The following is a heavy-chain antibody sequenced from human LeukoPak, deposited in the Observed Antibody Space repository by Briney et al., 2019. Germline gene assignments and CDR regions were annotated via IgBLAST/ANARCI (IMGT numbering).Heavy chain of an antibody. CDR3: ARLRPYYYDSSGYSRGWFDP. D-gene: IGHD3-22*01. Sequence: GGSLRLSCAASGFTSSDYNMSWIRQALGKGLEGVSYICSIGSTIYYADSVKGRFTISRNNAKNSLYLQMNSLRAEDTAVYYCARLRPYYYDSSGYSRGWFDPWGQGTLVTVSS. CDR1: GFTSSDYN. J-gene: IGHJ5*02. CDR2: ICSIGSTI. V-gene: IGHV3-11*01.